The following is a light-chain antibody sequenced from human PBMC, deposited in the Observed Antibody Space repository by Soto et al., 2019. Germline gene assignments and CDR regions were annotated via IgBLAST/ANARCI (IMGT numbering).Light chain of an antibody. Sequence: DIQLTQSPSVLSASVGYTVAITCLASQALSNYLAWYQQKPGKAPDLLIYSASTLQSGVPSRFSGSGSETEFSLTIRALQPEDFATYYCQQLSRYPLTFGGGTKVDIK. J-gene: IGKJ4*01. V-gene: IGKV1-9*01. CDR3: QQLSRYPLT. CDR1: QALSNY. CDR2: SAS.